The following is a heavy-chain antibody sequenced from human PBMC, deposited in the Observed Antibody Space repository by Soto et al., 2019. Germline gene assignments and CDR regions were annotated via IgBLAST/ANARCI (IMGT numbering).Heavy chain of an antibody. V-gene: IGHV3-23*01. D-gene: IGHD3-16*01. CDR3: AKIRPSIDS. CDR2: IGPGGRST. J-gene: IGHJ4*02. Sequence: GGSLRLSCAASGFTFNSYAMTWVRQAPGKGLEWVSTIGPGGRSTYSADSVKGRFTLSRDNSKNTLYLQMNSLRVEDTAVYYCAKIRPSIDSWGQGTLVTVSS. CDR1: GFTFNSYA.